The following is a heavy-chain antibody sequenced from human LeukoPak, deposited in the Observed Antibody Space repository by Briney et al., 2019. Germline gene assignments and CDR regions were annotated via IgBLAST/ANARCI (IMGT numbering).Heavy chain of an antibody. V-gene: IGHV3-23*01. Sequence: HPGGSLRLSCAASGFTFSSYAMSWVRQAPGKGLEWVSAISGSGGSTYYADSVKGRFTISRDNSKNTLYLQMNSLRAEDTAVYYCAKSGRGFWGVGGYDYYYYYYMDVWGKGTTVTVSS. CDR3: AKSGRGFWGVGGYDYYYYYYMDV. D-gene: IGHD2-15*01. CDR2: ISGSGGST. J-gene: IGHJ6*03. CDR1: GFTFSSYA.